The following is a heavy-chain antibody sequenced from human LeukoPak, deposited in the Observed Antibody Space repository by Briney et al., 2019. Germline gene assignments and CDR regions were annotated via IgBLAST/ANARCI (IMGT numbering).Heavy chain of an antibody. CDR2: ISGSGGST. CDR1: GFTFSTYA. D-gene: IGHD3-22*01. V-gene: IGHV3-23*01. J-gene: IGHJ4*02. Sequence: PGGSLRLSCAASGFTFSTYAMSWVRQAPGEGLECVSVISGSGGSTYYADSVKGRFTISRDNSKNTLYLQMNSLRAEDTAVYYWAKAWPNSSGYYYDYWGQGTLVTVSS. CDR3: AKAWPNSSGYYYDY.